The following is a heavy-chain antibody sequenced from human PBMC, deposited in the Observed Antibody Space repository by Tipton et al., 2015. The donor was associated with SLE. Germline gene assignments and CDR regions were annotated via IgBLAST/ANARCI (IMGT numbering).Heavy chain of an antibody. Sequence: TLSLTCTVSGGSIVSGNYFWSWIRQPAGEGLEWIGRVYTSGGTYYNPSLRGRVTISTDTSKNQLSLKLSSVTAADTAVYYCARGTKLGNHYYYYYKDVWGKGATVSVSS. J-gene: IGHJ6*03. D-gene: IGHD7-27*01. V-gene: IGHV4-61*02. CDR1: GGSIVSGNYF. CDR2: VYTSGGT. CDR3: ARGTKLGNHYYYYYKDV.